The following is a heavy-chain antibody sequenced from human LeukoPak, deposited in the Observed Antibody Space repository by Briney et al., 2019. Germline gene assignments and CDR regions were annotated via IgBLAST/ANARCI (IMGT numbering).Heavy chain of an antibody. V-gene: IGHV4-34*01. CDR3: ARANGGAVAGRAFDY. Sequence: SETLSLTCAVYGGSFSGYYWSWIRQPPGKGLEWIGEINHSGSTTYNPSPKSRVTISVDTSNNHFSLKLSAVTAADTAVYYCARANGGAVAGRAFDYWGQGTLVTVSS. D-gene: IGHD6-19*01. CDR1: GGSFSGYY. J-gene: IGHJ4*02. CDR2: INHSGST.